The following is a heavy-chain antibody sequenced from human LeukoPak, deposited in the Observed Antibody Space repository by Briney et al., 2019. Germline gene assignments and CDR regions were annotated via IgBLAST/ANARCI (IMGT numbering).Heavy chain of an antibody. J-gene: IGHJ4*02. CDR1: GFTFSNYW. D-gene: IGHD4-11*01. CDR3: ARTWMYSNYF. Sequence: SGGPLRLSCTASGFTFSNYWMSWVRQAPGKGLEWVANINQDGSEKYYVDSVRGRFTISRDNAENSLYLQMNSLRAEDTAVYYCARTWMYSNYFRGQGTLVTVSS. V-gene: IGHV3-7*03. CDR2: INQDGSEK.